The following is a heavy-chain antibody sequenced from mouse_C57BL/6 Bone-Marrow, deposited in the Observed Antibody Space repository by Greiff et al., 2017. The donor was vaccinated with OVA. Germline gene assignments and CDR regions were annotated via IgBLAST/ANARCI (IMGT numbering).Heavy chain of an antibody. V-gene: IGHV10-1*01. CDR2: IRSKSNNYAT. J-gene: IGHJ1*03. D-gene: IGHD1-1*01. CDR3: VSQFITSSRWYFDV. CDR1: GFSFNTYA. Sequence: EVKLMESGGGLVQPKGSLKLSCAASGFSFNTYAMNWVRQAPGKGLEWVARIRSKSNNYATYYADSVKDRFTISRDDSESMLYLQMNNLKTEDTAMYYCVSQFITSSRWYFDVWGTGTTVTVSS.